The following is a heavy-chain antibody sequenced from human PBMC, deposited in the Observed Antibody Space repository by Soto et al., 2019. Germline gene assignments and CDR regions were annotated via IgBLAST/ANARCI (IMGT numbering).Heavy chain of an antibody. CDR1: GFTISSYW. J-gene: IGHJ3*02. Sequence: GAMRHSCAASGFTISSYWMSWVRQDTGKRLEGVANIKQDGSEKYYVDSVKGRFIISRDNAKNSLYLQMNSLRAEDAAVYYCAIGAYYDFWSGYSLDDAFDIWGQGTMVTVSS. D-gene: IGHD3-3*01. V-gene: IGHV3-7*01. CDR3: AIGAYYDFWSGYSLDDAFDI. CDR2: IKQDGSEK.